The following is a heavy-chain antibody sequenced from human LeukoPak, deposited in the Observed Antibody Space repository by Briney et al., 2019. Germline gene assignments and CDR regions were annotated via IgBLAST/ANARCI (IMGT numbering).Heavy chain of an antibody. CDR2: ISGSSSYI. V-gene: IGHV3-21*01. D-gene: IGHD1-1*01. J-gene: IGHJ4*02. CDR3: ARYETIGVTTGDY. CDR1: GFTFSTYS. Sequence: PGGSLRLSCAASGFTFSTYSMNWVRQAPGKGLEWVSSISGSSSYIYYADSVRGRFTISRDNAKNSLYLQMNNLRAEDTAVYYCARYETIGVTTGDYWGRGTLVTVSS.